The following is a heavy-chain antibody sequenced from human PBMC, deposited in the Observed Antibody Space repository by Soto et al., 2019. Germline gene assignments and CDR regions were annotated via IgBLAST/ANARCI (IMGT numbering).Heavy chain of an antibody. CDR2: ISWNSGSI. CDR3: AKDRGYYNDDGMDV. J-gene: IGHJ6*02. CDR1: GFTFDDYA. D-gene: IGHD3-9*01. Sequence: EVQLVESGGGLVQPGRSLRLSCAASGFTFDDYAMHWVRQAPGKGLEWVSGISWNSGSIGYADSVKGRFTISRDNAKNSPYLQMNRLRAEDTALYDGAKDRGYYNDDGMDVWGQGTTVTVSS. V-gene: IGHV3-9*01.